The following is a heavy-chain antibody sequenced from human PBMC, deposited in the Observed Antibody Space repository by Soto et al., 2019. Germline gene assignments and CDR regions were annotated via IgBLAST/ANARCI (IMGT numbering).Heavy chain of an antibody. J-gene: IGHJ6*03. Sequence: QVQLVQSGAEVKKPGASVKVSCKASGYTFTGYYMHWVRQAPGQGLEWMGWINPNSGGTNYAQKFQGWVTMTRDTSISEAYMERSRLRSDDPAVYNCARDGGAGSYDLYYDYYTDVWGKGTTVTVSS. V-gene: IGHV1-2*04. CDR3: ARDGGAGSYDLYYDYYTDV. CDR1: GYTFTGYY. D-gene: IGHD3-10*01. CDR2: INPNSGGT.